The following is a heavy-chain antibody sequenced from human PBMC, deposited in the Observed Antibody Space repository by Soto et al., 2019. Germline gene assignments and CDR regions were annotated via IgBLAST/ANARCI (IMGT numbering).Heavy chain of an antibody. V-gene: IGHV4-59*08. J-gene: IGHJ4*02. D-gene: IGHD5-12*01. CDR3: ARRYSGYGDY. CDR1: GGSITSYY. CDR2: IYFSGSA. Sequence: QVQLQESGPGLVKPSETLSLTCTVSGGSITSYYWSWIRQPPGKGLEWIGYIYFSGSANYNPSLESRVTISVDTSKNPFSLKLSSVTAADTAVYYCARRYSGYGDYWGQGTLVTVSS.